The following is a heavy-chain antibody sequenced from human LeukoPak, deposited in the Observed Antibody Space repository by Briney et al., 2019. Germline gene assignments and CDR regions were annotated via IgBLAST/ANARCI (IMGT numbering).Heavy chain of an antibody. CDR3: ARDREYCSATSCYQSLQH. Sequence: VASVKVSCKASGGTFSNYAINWVRQASGQGLEWMGRIIPIPGIADYAQEFQDRVTIIADKSTSTAYMELSSLRSEDTAVYYCARDREYCSATSCYQSLQHWGQGTLVTVSS. V-gene: IGHV1-69*04. CDR2: IIPIPGIA. J-gene: IGHJ1*01. D-gene: IGHD2-15*01. CDR1: GGTFSNYA.